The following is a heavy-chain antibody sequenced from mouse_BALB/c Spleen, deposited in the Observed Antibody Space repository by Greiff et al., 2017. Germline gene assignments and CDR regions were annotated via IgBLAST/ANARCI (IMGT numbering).Heavy chain of an antibody. D-gene: IGHD1-2*01. CDR2: ISYSGST. Sequence: EVQLVESGPSLVKPSQTLSLTCSVTGDSITSGYWNWIRKFPGNKLEYMGYISYSGSTYYNPSLKSRISITRDTSKNQYYLQLNSVTTEDTATYYCARLLRLRWYFDVWGAGTTVTVSS. V-gene: IGHV3-8*02. CDR3: ARLLRLRWYFDV. J-gene: IGHJ1*01. CDR1: GDSITSGY.